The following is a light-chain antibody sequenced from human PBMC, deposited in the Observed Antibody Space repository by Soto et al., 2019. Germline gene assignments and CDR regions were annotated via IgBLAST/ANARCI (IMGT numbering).Light chain of an antibody. CDR3: SSYTSSSTWV. CDR1: SSDVGGYNY. J-gene: IGLJ3*02. CDR2: DVS. Sequence: QSVLTQPASASGSPGQSITISCTGTSSDVGGYNYVSWYQQHPGNAPKLMIYDVSNRPSGVSNRFSGSKSGNTASLTISGLQAEDEADYYCSSYTSSSTWVFGGGTKLTVL. V-gene: IGLV2-14*01.